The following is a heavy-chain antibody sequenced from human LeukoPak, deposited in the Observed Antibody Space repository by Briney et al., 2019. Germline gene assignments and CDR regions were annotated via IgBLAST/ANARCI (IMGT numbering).Heavy chain of an antibody. D-gene: IGHD6-13*01. Sequence: PGGSLRLSCAASGFIFSSYWMSWVRQAPGKGLEWVANIKQDGSEKYYVDSVKGRFTISRDNAKNSLYLQMNSLRAEDTAVYYCARDRGSSSWIDYWGQGTLVTVSS. CDR2: IKQDGSEK. CDR3: ARDRGSSSWIDY. J-gene: IGHJ4*02. V-gene: IGHV3-7*01. CDR1: GFIFSSYW.